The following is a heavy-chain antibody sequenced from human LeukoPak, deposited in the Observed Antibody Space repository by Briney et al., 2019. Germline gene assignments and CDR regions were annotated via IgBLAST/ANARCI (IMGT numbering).Heavy chain of an antibody. V-gene: IGHV4-39*01. Sequence: SETLSLTCTVSGGSISSSSYYWGWIRQPPGKGLEWIGSNYYSGSTYYNPSLKSRVTISVDTSKNQFSLKLSSVTAADTAVYYCATYRSGYYAVPFDYWGQGTLVTVSS. CDR1: GGSISSSSYY. D-gene: IGHD3-3*01. J-gene: IGHJ4*02. CDR2: NYYSGST. CDR3: ATYRSGYYAVPFDY.